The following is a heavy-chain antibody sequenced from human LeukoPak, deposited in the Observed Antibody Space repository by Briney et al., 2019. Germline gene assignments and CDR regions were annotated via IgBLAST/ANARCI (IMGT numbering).Heavy chain of an antibody. D-gene: IGHD6-13*01. CDR1: GGTFSSYA. J-gene: IGHJ6*03. CDR3: ARTPGVQQLGRGDSYYYMDV. V-gene: IGHV1-18*01. Sequence: GASVKVSCKASGGTFSSYAISWVRQAPGQGLEWMGWISAYNGNTNYAQKLQGRVTMTTDTSTSTAYMELRSLRSDDTAVYYCARTPGVQQLGRGDSYYYMDVWGKGTTVTVSS. CDR2: ISAYNGNT.